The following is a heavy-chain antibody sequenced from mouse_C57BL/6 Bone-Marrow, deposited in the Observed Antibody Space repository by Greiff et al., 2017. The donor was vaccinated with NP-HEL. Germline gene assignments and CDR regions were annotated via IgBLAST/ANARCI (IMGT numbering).Heavy chain of an antibody. D-gene: IGHD2-5*01. CDR3: ARSRYSNLAWFAY. CDR1: GYTFTSYW. CDR2: IDPSDSYT. Sequence: QVQLQQSGAELVMPGASVKLSCKASGYTFTSYWMHWVKQRPGQGLEWIGEIDPSDSYTNYNQKFKGKSTLTVDKSSSTAYMQLSSLTSEDSAVYYGARSRYSNLAWFAYWGQGTLVTVSA. J-gene: IGHJ3*01. V-gene: IGHV1-69*01.